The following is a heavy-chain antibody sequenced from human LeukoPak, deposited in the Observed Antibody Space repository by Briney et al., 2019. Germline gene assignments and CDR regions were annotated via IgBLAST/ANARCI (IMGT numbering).Heavy chain of an antibody. J-gene: IGHJ4*02. Sequence: GESLKISCKGSGYNFSSYWIGWVRQMPGKGLEWMGIIYPGDSDTKYNPSFQGQVTISADKSISTAFLQWSGLKASDTAMYYCARHDGDYVDYWGQGTLVTVSS. CDR3: ARHDGDYVDY. D-gene: IGHD4-17*01. CDR2: IYPGDSDT. V-gene: IGHV5-51*01. CDR1: GYNFSSYW.